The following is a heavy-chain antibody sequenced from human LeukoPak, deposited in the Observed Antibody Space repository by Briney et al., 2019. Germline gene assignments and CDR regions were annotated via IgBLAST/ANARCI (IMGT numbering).Heavy chain of an antibody. Sequence: GASVKVSCKASGSTFTSYGISWVRQAPGQGLEWMGWISAYNGNTNYAQKLQGRVTMTTDTSTSTAYMELRSLRSDDTAVYYCARTYGDYLGYWFDPWGQGTLVTVSS. CDR2: ISAYNGNT. CDR3: ARTYGDYLGYWFDP. J-gene: IGHJ5*02. V-gene: IGHV1-18*01. D-gene: IGHD4-17*01. CDR1: GSTFTSYG.